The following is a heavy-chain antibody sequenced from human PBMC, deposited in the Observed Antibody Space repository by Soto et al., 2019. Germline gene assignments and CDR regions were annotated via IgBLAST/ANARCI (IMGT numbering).Heavy chain of an antibody. CDR1: GGTFSSYA. V-gene: IGHV1-69*13. J-gene: IGHJ6*02. D-gene: IGHD3-22*01. CDR2: IIPIFGTA. Sequence: SVKVSCKASGGTFSSYAISWARQAPGQGLEWMGGIIPIFGTANYAQKFQGRVTITADESTSTAYMELSSLRSEDTAVYYCARHLVVVIKSNYYYYGMDVWGQGTTVTVSS. CDR3: ARHLVVVIKSNYYYYGMDV.